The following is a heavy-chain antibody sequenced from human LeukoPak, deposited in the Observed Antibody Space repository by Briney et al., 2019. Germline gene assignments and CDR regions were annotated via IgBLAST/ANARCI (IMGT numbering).Heavy chain of an antibody. V-gene: IGHV1-18*01. CDR3: ARDADYGDDQPYNWFDP. D-gene: IGHD4-17*01. J-gene: IGHJ5*02. CDR1: GYTFTSYG. CDR2: ISAYNGNT. Sequence: ASVKVSCKASGYTFTSYGISWVRQAPGQGLEWMGWISAYNGNTNYAQKLQSRVTMITDTSTSTAYMELRSLRSDDTAVYYCARDADYGDDQPYNWFDPWGQGTLVTVSS.